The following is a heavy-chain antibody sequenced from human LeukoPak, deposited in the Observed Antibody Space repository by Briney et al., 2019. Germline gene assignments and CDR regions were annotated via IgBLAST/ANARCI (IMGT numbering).Heavy chain of an antibody. Sequence: GGSLRLSCAASGFTVSSNYMSWVRQAPGKGLEWVSVIYSGGSTYYADSVKGRFTISRDNSKNTLYLQMNSLRAEDTAVCYCARDLSGYYDSSGYYYSDYWGQGTLVTVSS. CDR2: IYSGGST. V-gene: IGHV3-53*01. CDR3: ARDLSGYYDSSGYYYSDY. CDR1: GFTVSSNY. D-gene: IGHD3-22*01. J-gene: IGHJ4*02.